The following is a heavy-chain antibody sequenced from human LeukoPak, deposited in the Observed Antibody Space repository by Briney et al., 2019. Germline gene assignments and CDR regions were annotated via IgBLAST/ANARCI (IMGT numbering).Heavy chain of an antibody. CDR3: AKGPSIAAAGTFDP. Sequence: PGGSLRLSCAASGFTFSNFAMNWVRQAPGKGLEWVSAIRGSSDSTYCADSVTGRFTISRDNSKNTLYLQMNSLRAEDTAIYYCAKGPSIAAAGTFDPWGQGTLVTVSS. J-gene: IGHJ5*02. CDR2: IRGSSDST. CDR1: GFTFSNFA. V-gene: IGHV3-23*01. D-gene: IGHD6-13*01.